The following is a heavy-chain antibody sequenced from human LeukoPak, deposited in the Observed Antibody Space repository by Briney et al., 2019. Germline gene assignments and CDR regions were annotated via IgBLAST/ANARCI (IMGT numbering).Heavy chain of an antibody. D-gene: IGHD1-26*01. V-gene: IGHV3-23*01. CDR2: ISGSGGST. J-gene: IGHJ4*02. CDR3: AKGLGALDY. Sequence: GGSLRLSCATSGFIFSDHYIDWVRQAPGKGLEWVSAISGSGGSTYYADSVKGRFTISRDNSKNTLYLQMNSLRAEDTAVYYCAKGLGALDYWGQGTLVTVSS. CDR1: GFIFSDHY.